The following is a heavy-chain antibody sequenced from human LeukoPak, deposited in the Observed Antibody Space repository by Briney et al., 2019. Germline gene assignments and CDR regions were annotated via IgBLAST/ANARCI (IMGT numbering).Heavy chain of an antibody. Sequence: QPGGSLRLSCAASGFTFSTYWMNWVRQAPGKGLGWVANIKEDESETYYVDSVKGRFAISRDNAKNSLYLEMSSLRAEDTAVYYCARGHYGDYAWGRGTLVTVSS. D-gene: IGHD4-17*01. V-gene: IGHV3-7*01. J-gene: IGHJ5*02. CDR3: ARGHYGDYA. CDR2: IKEDESET. CDR1: GFTFSTYW.